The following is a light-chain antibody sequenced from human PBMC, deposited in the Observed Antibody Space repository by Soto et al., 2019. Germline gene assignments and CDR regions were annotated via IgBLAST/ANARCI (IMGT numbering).Light chain of an antibody. Sequence: DLQMTQSPSSLSASIGDRVTITCRASQSLSSYLNWYQQKPGKAPKLLIYAASSLQSGVSSRFSGSGSGTDFTLTISSLQSEDFATYYCQQGYSTPLTFGPGNKVDIK. CDR1: QSLSSY. J-gene: IGKJ3*01. CDR2: AAS. CDR3: QQGYSTPLT. V-gene: IGKV1-39*01.